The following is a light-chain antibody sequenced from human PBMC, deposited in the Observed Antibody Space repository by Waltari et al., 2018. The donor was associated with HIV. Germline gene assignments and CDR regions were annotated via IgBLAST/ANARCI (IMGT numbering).Light chain of an antibody. V-gene: IGKV4-1*01. J-gene: IGKJ4*01. CDR1: RNILYNSDNKNY. Sequence: DIIMTQSPDSLAVSLGERVTINCKSSRNILYNSDNKNYLAWYQQKAGQAPRVLISWASTRPVGVPSSIRTFGVPERFSGSGSGTNFILTISSLQEDDVAVYYCQQYYSLPPTFGGGTRVERK. CDR2: WAS. CDR3: QQYYSLPPT.